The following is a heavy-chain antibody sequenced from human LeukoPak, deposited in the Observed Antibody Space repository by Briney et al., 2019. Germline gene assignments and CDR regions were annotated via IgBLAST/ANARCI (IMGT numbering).Heavy chain of an antibody. CDR2: ISAYNDNT. D-gene: IGHD1-26*01. V-gene: IGHV1-18*01. CDR1: GYTFTSYG. J-gene: IGHJ4*02. CDR3: ARASPPDSGSFREGFDN. Sequence: EASVKVSCKASGYTFTSYGISWVRHPPGQGLEWVGWISAYNDNTNYAQKLQGRVTMTTDTSTSTAYMELRSLRSDDTAVYYCARASPPDSGSFREGFDNWGQGTLVTVSS.